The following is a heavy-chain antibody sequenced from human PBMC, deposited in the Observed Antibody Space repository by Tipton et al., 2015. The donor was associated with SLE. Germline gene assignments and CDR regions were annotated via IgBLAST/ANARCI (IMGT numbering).Heavy chain of an antibody. Sequence: SLRLSCATSGFTFSHFWMHWVRQAPGKGLEWVSVIYSGGSTYYRGSVKGRFIISRDNSKNTLYLQMSGLRAEDTAVYYCARTAVVIGSRDYFDYWGQGTLVTVSS. J-gene: IGHJ4*02. V-gene: IGHV3-66*01. CDR1: GFTFSHFW. D-gene: IGHD2-21*01. CDR2: IYSGGST. CDR3: ARTAVVIGSRDYFDY.